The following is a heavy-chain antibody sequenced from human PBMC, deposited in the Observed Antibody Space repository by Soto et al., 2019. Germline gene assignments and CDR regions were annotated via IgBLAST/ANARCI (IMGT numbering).Heavy chain of an antibody. CDR3: ARSVDDDFGY. CDR2: ITSDTKTI. D-gene: IGHD6-19*01. J-gene: IGHJ4*02. V-gene: IGHV3-48*02. Sequence: EVQLVESGGNLVQPGGSLRLSCAASGFRFSIYSMNWVRQAPGKGLEWSAYITSDTKTIKYAESVKGRFTISRDNDKNSEYLHMNSLSDEDTAVYYCARSVDDDFGYWGQGTVVTVSP. CDR1: GFRFSIYS.